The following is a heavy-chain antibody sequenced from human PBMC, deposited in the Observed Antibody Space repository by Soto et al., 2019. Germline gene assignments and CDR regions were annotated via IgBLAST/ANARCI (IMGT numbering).Heavy chain of an antibody. Sequence: SETLSLTCTVSGGSISSSSYYWGWIRQPPGKGLEWIGSIYYSGSTYYNPSLKSRVTISVDTSKNQFSPKLSSVTAADTAVYYCARPWVGSGSFDYWGQGTLVTVSS. D-gene: IGHD3-10*01. V-gene: IGHV4-39*01. CDR3: ARPWVGSGSFDY. CDR1: GGSISSSSYY. J-gene: IGHJ4*02. CDR2: IYYSGST.